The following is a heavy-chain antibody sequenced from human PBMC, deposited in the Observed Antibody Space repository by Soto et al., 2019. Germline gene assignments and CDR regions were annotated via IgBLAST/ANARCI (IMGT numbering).Heavy chain of an antibody. D-gene: IGHD1-26*01. CDR3: AKDEVGAVYYYHGMDV. V-gene: IGHV3-23*01. J-gene: IGHJ6*02. CDR1: GFTFSSYA. CDR2: ISGSGGST. Sequence: GGSLRLSCAASGFTFSSYAMSWVRQAPGKGLEWVSAISGSGGSTYYADSVKGRFTISRDNSKNTLYLQMNSLRAEDTAVYYCAKDEVGAVYYYHGMDVWGQGTTVTVSS.